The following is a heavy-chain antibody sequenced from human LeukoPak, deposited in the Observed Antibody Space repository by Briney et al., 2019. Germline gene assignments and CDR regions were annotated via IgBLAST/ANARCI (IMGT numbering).Heavy chain of an antibody. J-gene: IGHJ4*02. CDR3: ARVGAVAGTDDY. V-gene: IGHV3-74*01. CDR1: GFTFSSYW. Sequence: GGSLRLSCAASGFTFSSYWMHWVRQAPGKGLVWVSRIRSDGSSTSYADSVKGRFTISRDNAKNTLYLQMNSLRAEDTAVYYCARVGAVAGTDDYWGQGTLVTVSS. CDR2: IRSDGSST. D-gene: IGHD6-19*01.